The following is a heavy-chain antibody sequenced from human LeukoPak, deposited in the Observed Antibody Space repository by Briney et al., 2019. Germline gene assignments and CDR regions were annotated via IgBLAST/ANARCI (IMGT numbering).Heavy chain of an antibody. J-gene: IGHJ5*02. CDR1: GGSISSYY. Sequence: SETLSLTCTVSGGSISSYYWSWIRQPPGKGLEWIGYIYYSGSTNYNPSLKSRVTISVDTSKNQFPLKLSSVTAADTAVYYCARVDYVWGSYRYPNWFDPWGQGTLVTVSS. CDR2: IYYSGST. V-gene: IGHV4-59*01. CDR3: ARVDYVWGSYRYPNWFDP. D-gene: IGHD3-16*02.